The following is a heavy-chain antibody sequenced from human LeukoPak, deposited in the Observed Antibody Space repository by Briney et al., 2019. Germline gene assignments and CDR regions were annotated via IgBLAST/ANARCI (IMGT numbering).Heavy chain of an antibody. Sequence: GGSLRLSRAASGFTFSDYYMSWIRQAPGKGLEWVSYISSSGSTIYYADSVKGRFTISRDNAKNSLYLQMNSLRAEDTAVYYCAKEYDGSGSYPVDYWGQGTLVTVSS. CDR3: AKEYDGSGSYPVDY. CDR1: GFTFSDYY. D-gene: IGHD3-10*01. CDR2: ISSSGSTI. J-gene: IGHJ4*02. V-gene: IGHV3-11*01.